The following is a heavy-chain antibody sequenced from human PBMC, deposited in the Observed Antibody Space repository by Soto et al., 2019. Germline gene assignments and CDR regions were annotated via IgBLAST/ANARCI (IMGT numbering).Heavy chain of an antibody. CDR3: ARDSPDIVVVPATHNWFDP. CDR2: ISSSSSTI. CDR1: GFTFSSYS. J-gene: IGHJ5*02. Sequence: EVQLVESGGGLVQPGGSLRLSCAASGFTFSSYSMNWVRQAPGKGLEWVSYISSSSSTIYYADSVKGRFTISRDNAKNSLYLEMNSLRAEDTAGYYCARDSPDIVVVPATHNWFDPWGQGTLVTVSA. V-gene: IGHV3-48*01. D-gene: IGHD2-2*01.